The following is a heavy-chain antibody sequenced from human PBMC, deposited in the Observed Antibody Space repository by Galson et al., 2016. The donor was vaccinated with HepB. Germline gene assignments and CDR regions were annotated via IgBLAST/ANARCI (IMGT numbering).Heavy chain of an antibody. V-gene: IGHV3-13*01. D-gene: IGHD3-3*01. CDR1: GFSFKNYD. J-gene: IGHJ6*02. Sequence: SLRLSCAASGFSFKNYDMHWVRQTTGKGLEWVPTIDAAGATYYLGSVKGRFAISRENAKNSLYLQMNSLRAEDTAIYYCARAYYDFVYGMDVWGQGTTVTVSS. CDR2: IDAAGAT. CDR3: ARAYYDFVYGMDV.